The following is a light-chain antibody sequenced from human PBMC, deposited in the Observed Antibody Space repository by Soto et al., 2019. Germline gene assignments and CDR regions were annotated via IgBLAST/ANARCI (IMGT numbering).Light chain of an antibody. CDR1: SSDVGLYNY. CDR2: DVT. CDR3: SSFTTSSTYV. Sequence: QSVLTQPASVSGSPGQSIAISCTGTSSDVGLYNYVSWYQQHPDKVPKLIIYDVTNRPSGVSDRFSGSKSGNTASLTISGLQADYEADYYCSSFTTSSTYVSGTGTKVTVL. J-gene: IGLJ1*01. V-gene: IGLV2-14*01.